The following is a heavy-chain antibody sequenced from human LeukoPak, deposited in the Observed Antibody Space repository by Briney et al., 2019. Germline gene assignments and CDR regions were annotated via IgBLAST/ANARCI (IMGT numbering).Heavy chain of an antibody. D-gene: IGHD3-22*01. CDR2: INPSGGST. Sequence: ASVKVSCKASGYTFTGYYMHWVRQAPGQGLEWMGIINPSGGSTSYAQKFQGRVTMTRDMSTSTVYMELSSLRSEDTAVYYCAINYYDSSGYYYYFDYWGQGTLVTVSS. CDR3: AINYYDSSGYYYYFDY. CDR1: GYTFTGYY. V-gene: IGHV1-46*01. J-gene: IGHJ4*02.